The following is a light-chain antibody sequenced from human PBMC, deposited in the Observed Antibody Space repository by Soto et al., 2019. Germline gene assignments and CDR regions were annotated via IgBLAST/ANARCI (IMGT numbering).Light chain of an antibody. CDR2: YDS. J-gene: IGLJ7*01. Sequence: VLTQPPSVSVAPGKTARITCGGNNIGSKSVHWYQQKPGQAPVLVIYYDSDRPSGIPERFSGSNSGNTATLTISRVEAGDEADYYCQVWDSSSDHAVFGGGTQLTVL. V-gene: IGLV3-21*04. CDR1: NIGSKS. CDR3: QVWDSSSDHAV.